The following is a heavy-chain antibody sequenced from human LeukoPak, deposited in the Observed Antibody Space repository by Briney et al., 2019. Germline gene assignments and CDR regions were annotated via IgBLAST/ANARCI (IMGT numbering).Heavy chain of an antibody. J-gene: IGHJ4*02. CDR2: INSDGSST. D-gene: IGHD5-12*01. Sequence: GGSLRPSCAASGFTFTDYWLLWVRQAPGKGLVWVSRINSDGSSTNYADSVKGRFTISRDNAKNTLYLQMNSLRAEDTAVYYCARDRSGYEDYWGQGTLVTVSS. CDR3: ARDRSGYEDY. CDR1: GFTFTDYW. V-gene: IGHV3-74*01.